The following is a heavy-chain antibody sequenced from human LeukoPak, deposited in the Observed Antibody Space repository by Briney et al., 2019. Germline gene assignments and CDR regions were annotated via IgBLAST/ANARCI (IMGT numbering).Heavy chain of an antibody. CDR2: ISAYNGNT. CDR1: GYTFTSYG. D-gene: IGHD4-17*01. J-gene: IGHJ4*02. CDR3: ARALDYGDYGDY. Sequence: ASVKVSCKASGYTFTSYGISWVRQAPGQGLEWMGWISAYNGNTNYAQKLQGRVTMTTDTSTSTAYVELRSLRSDDTAVYYCARALDYGDYGDYWGQGTLVTVSS. V-gene: IGHV1-18*01.